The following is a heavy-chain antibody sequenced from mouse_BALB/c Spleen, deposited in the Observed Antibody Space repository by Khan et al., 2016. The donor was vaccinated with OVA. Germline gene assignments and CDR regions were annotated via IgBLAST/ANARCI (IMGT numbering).Heavy chain of an antibody. Sequence: DLVKPGASVNLSCKASGYTFTSYWINWIKQRPGQGLEWIGRIAPGSSNAYYNDMFKDKATLTVDTSSSTVYIQLSSLSSEDSAVYFCAREDYYGRNGYAMDYWGQGTSVTVSS. CDR2: IAPGSSNA. J-gene: IGHJ4*01. CDR3: AREDYYGRNGYAMDY. V-gene: IGHV1S41*01. CDR1: GYTFTSYW. D-gene: IGHD1-1*01.